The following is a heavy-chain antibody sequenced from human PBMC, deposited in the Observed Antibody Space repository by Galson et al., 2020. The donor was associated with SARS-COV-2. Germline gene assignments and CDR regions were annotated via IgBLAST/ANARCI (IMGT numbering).Heavy chain of an antibody. CDR2: INPNSGGT. CDR1: GYTFTGYY. J-gene: IGHJ6*03. D-gene: IGHD3-3*01. Sequence: ASVKVSCKASGYTFTGYYMHWVRQDPGQGLEWMGWINPNSGGTNYAQKFQGRVTMTRDTSISTAYMELSRLRSDDTAVYYCARDRDGGKYYDFWNTISQGSYYYYYMDVWGKGTTVTVSS. CDR3: ARDRDGGKYYDFWNTISQGSYYYYYMDV. V-gene: IGHV1-2*02.